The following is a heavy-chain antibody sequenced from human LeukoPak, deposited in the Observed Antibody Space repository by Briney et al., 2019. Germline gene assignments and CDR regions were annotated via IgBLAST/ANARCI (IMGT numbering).Heavy chain of an antibody. CDR2: LYYSGYT. J-gene: IGHJ5*02. CDR3: ARGRLWFDP. CDR1: GGSISSSSYY. Sequence: PSETLSLTCTVSGGSISSSSYYWGWIRQPPGKGLEWIGSLYYSGYTYYNPSLKSRVTISVDTSKNQFSLKLSSVTAADTAVYYCARGRLWFDPWGQGTLVTVSS. V-gene: IGHV4-39*07.